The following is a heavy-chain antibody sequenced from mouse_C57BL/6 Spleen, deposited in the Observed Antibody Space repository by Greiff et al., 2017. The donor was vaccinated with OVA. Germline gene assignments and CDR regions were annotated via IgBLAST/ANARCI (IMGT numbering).Heavy chain of an antibody. CDR3: ARGELSYAMDY. V-gene: IGHV1-81*01. Sequence: QVQLKQSGAELARPGASVKLSCKASGYTFTSYGISWVKQRTGPGLEWIGEIYPRSGNTYYNEQFKGQATLTADKSSSTAYMELRSLTSEDSAVYFCARGELSYAMDYWGQGTSVTVSS. CDR1: GYTFTSYG. CDR2: IYPRSGNT. J-gene: IGHJ4*01.